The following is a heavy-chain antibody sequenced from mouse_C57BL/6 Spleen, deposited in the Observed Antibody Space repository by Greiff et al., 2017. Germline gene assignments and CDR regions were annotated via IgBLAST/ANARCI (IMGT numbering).Heavy chain of an antibody. D-gene: IGHD1-1*01. CDR1: GYTFTDYE. CDR2: IDPETGGT. CDR3: TREYDGSTLDY. V-gene: IGHV1-15*01. Sequence: QVQLQQSGAELVRPGASVTLSCKASGYTFTDYEMHWVKQTPVHGLEWIGAIDPETGGTAYNQKFKGKAILTADKSSSTAYMELRSLTPEDAAVYYCTREYDGSTLDYWGQGTTLTVSS. J-gene: IGHJ2*01.